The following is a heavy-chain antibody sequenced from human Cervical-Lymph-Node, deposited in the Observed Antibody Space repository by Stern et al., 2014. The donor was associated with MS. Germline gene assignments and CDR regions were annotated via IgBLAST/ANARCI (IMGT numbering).Heavy chain of an antibody. V-gene: IGHV1-69*01. CDR3: TREAIGHSGTFDF. Sequence: VQLVESGAEVKKPGSSVKVSCRASGGTFGNFAVHWVRQAPGQGLEWLGGIIPIFCTANYAQRFQGRVTITADDSTTTAYMDLNSLTSDDTAVYFCTREAIGHSGTFDFWGQGTLVTVSS. D-gene: IGHD5-12*01. J-gene: IGHJ4*02. CDR1: GGTFGNFA. CDR2: IIPIFCTA.